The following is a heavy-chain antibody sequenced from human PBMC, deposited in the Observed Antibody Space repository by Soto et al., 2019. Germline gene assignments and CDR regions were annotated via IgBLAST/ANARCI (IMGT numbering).Heavy chain of an antibody. D-gene: IGHD3-9*01. CDR2: IWYDGSNK. Sequence: TGGSLRLSCAASGFTFSSYGMHWVRQAPGKGLEWVAVIWYDGSNKYYADSVKGRFTISRDNSKNTLYLQMNSLRAEDTAVYYCARGVLRYFDWSLPDAFDIWGQGTMVPVSS. CDR1: GFTFSSYG. CDR3: ARGVLRYFDWSLPDAFDI. J-gene: IGHJ3*02. V-gene: IGHV3-33*01.